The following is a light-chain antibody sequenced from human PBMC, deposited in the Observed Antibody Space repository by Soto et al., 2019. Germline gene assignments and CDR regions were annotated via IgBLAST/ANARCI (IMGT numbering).Light chain of an antibody. Sequence: QSVLTQPPSASGTLGQRVTISCSGSSSNIGSNTVNWYQQLPGTAPKLLIYSNNQRPSGVPDRFSGSKSGTSASLAISGLLSEDDADYYCAAWDDSLNGPLFGTGTKVTVL. V-gene: IGLV1-44*01. CDR1: SSNIGSNT. CDR2: SNN. J-gene: IGLJ1*01. CDR3: AAWDDSLNGPL.